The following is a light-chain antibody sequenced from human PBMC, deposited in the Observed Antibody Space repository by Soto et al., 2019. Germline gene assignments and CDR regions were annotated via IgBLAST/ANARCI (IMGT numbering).Light chain of an antibody. Sequence: EIVLTQSPGTLSLSPGERATLSCRASQSISSFFLAWYQQTPGQALRLLIYDASSRAAGIPDRFSGGESGTDFTLTISRLEPEDFGVYYCQQYGGSPRTFGQGTKVEIK. CDR2: DAS. V-gene: IGKV3-20*01. CDR1: QSISSFF. CDR3: QQYGGSPRT. J-gene: IGKJ1*01.